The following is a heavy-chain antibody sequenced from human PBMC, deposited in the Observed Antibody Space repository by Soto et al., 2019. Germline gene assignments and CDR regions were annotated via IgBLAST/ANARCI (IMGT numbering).Heavy chain of an antibody. CDR3: GSNQLYDNESSGRPLNAFDV. D-gene: IGHD3-22*01. CDR2: IGIGSITN. CDR1: GFTFRNYL. Sequence: WGSLRLSCAASGFTFRNYLMNWMRQAPGKGLAWVSHIGIGSITNYYADPVKGRFTISRDNAKNALYLHMNSLRAEDTAVYYCGSNQLYDNESSGRPLNAFDVWGQGTMVTV. J-gene: IGHJ3*01. V-gene: IGHV3-48*01.